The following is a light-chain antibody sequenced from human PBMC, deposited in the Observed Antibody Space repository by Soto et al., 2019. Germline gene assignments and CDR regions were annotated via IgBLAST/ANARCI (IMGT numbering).Light chain of an antibody. J-gene: IGLJ2*01. V-gene: IGLV7-46*01. CDR3: LLSYGGVGEV. Sequence: QTVVTQEPSLTVSPGGTVTLTCGSSTGAVTSGHYPAWFQQKPGQAPRTLIYHTSNRHSWTPARFSASLLEGKAALTLSGAQPEDEAEYYCLLSYGGVGEVFGGGTKLTVL. CDR1: TGAVTSGHY. CDR2: HTS.